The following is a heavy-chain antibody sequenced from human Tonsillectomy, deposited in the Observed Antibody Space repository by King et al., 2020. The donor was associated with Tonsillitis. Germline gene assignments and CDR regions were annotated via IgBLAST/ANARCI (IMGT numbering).Heavy chain of an antibody. CDR2: INPSGTGT. D-gene: IGHD2/OR15-2a*01. J-gene: IGHJ2*01. CDR1: GYSFTNYY. Sequence: VQLVQSGAEVKEPGASLKVSCKASGYSFTNYYMHWVRQAPGQRLEWMGLINPSGTGTGYAQNFQGRITMPRDMSTGTDYMELSSLRSDDTAVYYCAREGGSFRHFDLWGRGTLVTVSS. V-gene: IGHV1-46*01. CDR3: AREGGSFRHFDL.